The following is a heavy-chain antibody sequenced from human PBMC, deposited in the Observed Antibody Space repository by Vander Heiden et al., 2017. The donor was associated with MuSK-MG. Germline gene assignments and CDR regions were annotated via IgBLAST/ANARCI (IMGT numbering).Heavy chain of an antibody. CDR3: ARDCREQQLVYGMDV. D-gene: IGHD6-13*01. J-gene: IGHJ6*02. V-gene: IGHV3-30*04. Sequence: QVQLVESGGGVVQPGRSLRLSCAASGFTFMSYAMHWVRQAPGKGLEWVAVISYDGSNKYYADSVKGRFTISRDNSKNTLYLQMNSLRAEDTAVYYCARDCREQQLVYGMDVWGQGTTVTVSS. CDR1: GFTFMSYA. CDR2: ISYDGSNK.